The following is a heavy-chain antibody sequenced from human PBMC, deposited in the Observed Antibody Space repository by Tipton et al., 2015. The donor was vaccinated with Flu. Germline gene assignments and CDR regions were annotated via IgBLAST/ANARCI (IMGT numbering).Heavy chain of an antibody. CDR3: ARADGASTYPYHYYGMDV. J-gene: IGHJ6*02. CDR1: GGSISGYY. CDR2: IYTRGST. V-gene: IGHV4-4*07. Sequence: TLSLTCTVSGGSISGYYWTWIRQPAGKGLEWIGHIYTRGSTDYNPSLKSRVTMSVDTSKNHFSLKLSSVTAADTAVYYCARADGASTYPYHYYGMDVWGQGTTVAVSS. D-gene: IGHD2/OR15-2a*01.